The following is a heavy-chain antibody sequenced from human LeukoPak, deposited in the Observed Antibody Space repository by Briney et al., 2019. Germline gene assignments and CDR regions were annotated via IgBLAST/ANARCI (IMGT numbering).Heavy chain of an antibody. CDR1: GGSISSGGYS. CDR3: ARQYCSGGSCSNWFDT. CDR2: IYHSGST. J-gene: IGHJ5*02. V-gene: IGHV4-30-2*01. D-gene: IGHD2-15*01. Sequence: SETLSLTCAVSGGSISSGGYSWSWIRQPPGKGLEWIGYIYHSGSTYYNPSLKSRVTISVDRSKNQFSLKLSSVTAADTAVYYCARQYCSGGSCSNWFDTWGQGTLVTVSS.